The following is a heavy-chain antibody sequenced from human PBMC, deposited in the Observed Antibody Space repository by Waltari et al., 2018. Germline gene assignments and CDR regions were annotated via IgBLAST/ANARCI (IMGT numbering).Heavy chain of an antibody. Sequence: EVQLVESGGGLVQPGRSLRLSCAASGFTFDDYAMHWVRQAPGKGLEWVSGISWNSGSIGYADSVKGRFTISRDNAKNSLYLQMNSLRAEDTALYYCAKDPYYDSSAPYGFDIWGQGTMVTVSS. CDR2: ISWNSGSI. J-gene: IGHJ3*02. CDR3: AKDPYYDSSAPYGFDI. D-gene: IGHD3-22*01. V-gene: IGHV3-9*01. CDR1: GFTFDDYA.